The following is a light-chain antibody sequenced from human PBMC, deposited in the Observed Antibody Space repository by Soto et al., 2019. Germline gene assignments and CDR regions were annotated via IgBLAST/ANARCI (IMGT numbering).Light chain of an antibody. Sequence: IVMTQSPATLSVSPGEGATLSCRASQSVSSSYLAWYQQKPGQAPRLLIYGASSRATGIPDRFSGSGSGTDFTLTISRLEPEDFAVYYCQQYGSSRGFTFGPGTKVDIK. CDR1: QSVSSSY. CDR2: GAS. CDR3: QQYGSSRGFT. J-gene: IGKJ3*01. V-gene: IGKV3-20*01.